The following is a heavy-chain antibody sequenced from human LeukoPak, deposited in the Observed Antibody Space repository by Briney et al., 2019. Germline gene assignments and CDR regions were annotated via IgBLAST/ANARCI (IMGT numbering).Heavy chain of an antibody. Sequence: PGGSLRLSCAASGFTFTNAWMTWVRQAPGKGLEWVGRIKSKTDGETTDYAAPVKGRFTISRDDSQNTLYLQMNSLKIEDTAVYYCTLYDSGKIDYWGQGTLVTVSS. D-gene: IGHD3-10*01. CDR2: IKSKTDGETT. J-gene: IGHJ4*02. CDR1: GFTFTNAW. CDR3: TLYDSGKIDY. V-gene: IGHV3-15*01.